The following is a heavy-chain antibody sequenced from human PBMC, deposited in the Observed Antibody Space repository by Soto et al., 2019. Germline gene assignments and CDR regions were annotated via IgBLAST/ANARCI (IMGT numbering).Heavy chain of an antibody. V-gene: IGHV3-23*01. J-gene: IGHJ4*02. D-gene: IGHD6-25*01. CDR1: GFTFRFYA. CDR3: AKRKGDSSASDSRAVQY. Sequence: EVQLLESGGALVQPGGSLRLSCAASGFTFRFYAMSWVRQAPGQGLEWVSAISGDGSLTSYADAVNGRFTVSRDNSKNTLFLQMDNLRAEDTATYYCAKRKGDSSASDSRAVQYWGQGTLVTVSP. CDR2: ISGDGSLT.